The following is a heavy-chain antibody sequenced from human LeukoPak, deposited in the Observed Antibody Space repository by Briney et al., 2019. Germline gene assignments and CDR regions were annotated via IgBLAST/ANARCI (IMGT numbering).Heavy chain of an antibody. V-gene: IGHV4-38-2*02. Sequence: SETLSLTCTVSGYSISSGYYWGWIRQPPGKGLEWIGSIYHSGSTYYNPSLESRVTMSEDTSKNQFSLELSSVTAADTAVYYCARSYSSSWYHNWFDPWGQGTLVTVSS. J-gene: IGHJ5*02. CDR1: GYSISSGYY. D-gene: IGHD6-13*01. CDR2: IYHSGST. CDR3: ARSYSSSWYHNWFDP.